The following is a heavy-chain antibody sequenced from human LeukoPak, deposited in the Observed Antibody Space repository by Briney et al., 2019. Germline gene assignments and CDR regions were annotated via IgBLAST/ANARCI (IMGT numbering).Heavy chain of an antibody. J-gene: IGHJ5*02. D-gene: IGHD2/OR15-2a*01. CDR2: ISGSGGST. V-gene: IGHV3-23*01. Sequence: PGGSLRLSCAASGFTFSNYAMSWVRQAPGKGLEWVSAISGSGGSTYYADSVKGRFTISRDNSKNTLYLQMNSLRAEDTAVYYCAKDPSPLLARPNWFDPWGQGTLVTVSS. CDR1: GFTFSNYA. CDR3: AKDPSPLLARPNWFDP.